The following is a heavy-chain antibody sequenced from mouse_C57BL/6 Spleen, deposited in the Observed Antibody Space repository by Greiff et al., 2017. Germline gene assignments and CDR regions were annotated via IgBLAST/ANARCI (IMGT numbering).Heavy chain of an antibody. D-gene: IGHD2-5*01. CDR1: GYAFSSSW. Sequence: QVHVKQSGPELVKPGASVQISCKASGYAFSSSWMNWVKQRPGKGLEWIGRIYPGDGDTNYNGKFKGKATLTADKSSSTAYMQLSSLTSEDSAVYFCARGKSKPPYAMDYWGQGTSVTVSS. V-gene: IGHV1-82*01. J-gene: IGHJ4*01. CDR2: IYPGDGDT. CDR3: ARGKSKPPYAMDY.